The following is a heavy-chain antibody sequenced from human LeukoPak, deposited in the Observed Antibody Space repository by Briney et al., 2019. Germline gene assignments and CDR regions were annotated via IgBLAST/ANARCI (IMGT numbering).Heavy chain of an antibody. D-gene: IGHD4-23*01. Sequence: PSETLSLPCTVSGGSINNYYWSWIRQPPGKGLEWIGYIYYRGSTNYNPSLKSRVTFSVDTSKNQFSLKLNSVTAADTAVYYCARGGDYGGLRYFDYWGQGTLVTVSS. J-gene: IGHJ4*02. V-gene: IGHV4-59*01. CDR3: ARGGDYGGLRYFDY. CDR1: GGSINNYY. CDR2: IYYRGST.